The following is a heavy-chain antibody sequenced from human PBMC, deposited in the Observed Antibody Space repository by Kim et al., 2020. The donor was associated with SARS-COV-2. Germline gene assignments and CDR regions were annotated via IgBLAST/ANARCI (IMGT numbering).Heavy chain of an antibody. V-gene: IGHV4-39*01. CDR1: GGSISSSSYY. D-gene: IGHD3-10*01. Sequence: SETLSLTCTVSGGSISSSSYYWGWIRQPPGKGLEWIGSIYYSGSTYYNPSLKSRVTISVDTSKNQFSLKLSSVTAADTAVYYCARRGPRIWFGELPYYYYGMDVWGQGTTVTVSS. J-gene: IGHJ6*02. CDR3: ARRGPRIWFGELPYYYYGMDV. CDR2: IYYSGST.